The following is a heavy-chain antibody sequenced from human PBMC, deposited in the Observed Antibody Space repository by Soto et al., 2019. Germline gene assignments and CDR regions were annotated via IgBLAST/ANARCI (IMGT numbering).Heavy chain of an antibody. V-gene: IGHV3-33*01. CDR3: ARLGGVAGEIGDAFDI. CDR2: IWYDGSNK. D-gene: IGHD6-19*01. J-gene: IGHJ3*02. CDR1: GFTFSSYG. Sequence: GGSLRLSCAASGFTFSSYGMHWVRQAPGKGLEWVAVIWYDGSNKYYADSVKGRFTISRDNSKNTLYLQMNSLRAEDTAVYYCARLGGVAGEIGDAFDIWGQGTMVTVSS.